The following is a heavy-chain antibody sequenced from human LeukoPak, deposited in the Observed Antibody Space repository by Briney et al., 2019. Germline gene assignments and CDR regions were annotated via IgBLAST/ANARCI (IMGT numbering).Heavy chain of an antibody. V-gene: IGHV3-49*04. CDR1: RFIFGEHA. CDR3: SGGPILLWMHNGMDV. CDR2: IRGKAYGGTT. D-gene: IGHD5-18*01. J-gene: IGHJ6*02. Sequence: PGRALRVFRIAYRFIFGEHAMSGVRQAPGKGVEGVGFIRGKAYGGTTEHAPSVKGRFTISGDDSKSIAYLQMNSLETEDTALYDCSGGPILLWMHNGMDVWGQGTTVTVSS.